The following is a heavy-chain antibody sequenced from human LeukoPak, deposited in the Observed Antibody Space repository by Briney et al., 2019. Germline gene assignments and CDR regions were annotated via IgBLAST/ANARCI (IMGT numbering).Heavy chain of an antibody. CDR1: GGSLSSGDYY. CDR3: ASEGIQRGIDY. CDR2: IYYRGST. J-gene: IGHJ4*02. D-gene: IGHD5-18*01. Sequence: PQTLSLSCTVSGGSLSSGDYYWGSIRQPPGEGLEWIGYIYYRGSTYYNPTLKRRVTISVDTSKQEFSLKLSDETAADTAVYYCASEGIQRGIDYWGQGTMVTVSS. V-gene: IGHV4-30-4*01.